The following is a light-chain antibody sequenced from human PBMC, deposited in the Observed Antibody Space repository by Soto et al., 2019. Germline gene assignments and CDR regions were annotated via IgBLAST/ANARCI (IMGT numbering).Light chain of an antibody. V-gene: IGLV2-14*01. CDR2: EVR. CDR1: NRDVGSYNL. J-gene: IGLJ3*02. Sequence: QSALTQPASVSGSPGQSITIACTGTNRDVGSYNLVSWYQQRPGEAPKLIISEVRNRPSGISYRFTGSKSGNTASLTISGXXXXXXXXYYCSSYTTTSTLVFGGGTQLTVL. CDR3: SSYTTTSTLV.